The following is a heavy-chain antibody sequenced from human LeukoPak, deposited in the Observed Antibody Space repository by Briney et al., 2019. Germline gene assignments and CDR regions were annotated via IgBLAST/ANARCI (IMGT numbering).Heavy chain of an antibody. CDR1: GDGVSSNRAV. Sequence: SQTLSLTCAISGDGVSSNRAVWNWIRQSPSRGLEWLGRTYYRAKWFNDYAVSVKSRITISPDTSMNHFSLRLNSVTPEDTAVYYCARGDTGFDYRGQGTLVSVSS. J-gene: IGHJ4*02. V-gene: IGHV6-1*01. CDR3: ARGDTGFDY. D-gene: IGHD2-21*02. CDR2: TYYRAKWFN.